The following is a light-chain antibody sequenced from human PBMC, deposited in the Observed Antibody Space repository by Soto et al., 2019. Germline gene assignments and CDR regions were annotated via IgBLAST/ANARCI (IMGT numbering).Light chain of an antibody. CDR3: SSYTSSSTLV. V-gene: IGLV2-14*01. CDR2: EVS. J-gene: IGLJ2*01. CDR1: SSDVGGYNY. Sequence: QSALTQPASVSGSPGQSITISCTGSSSDVGGYNYVSWYQQHPGKAPKLMIYEVSNRPSGISNRFSGSKSGNTASLTLSGLQAEDEADYYGSSYTSSSTLVFGGGTKLTVL.